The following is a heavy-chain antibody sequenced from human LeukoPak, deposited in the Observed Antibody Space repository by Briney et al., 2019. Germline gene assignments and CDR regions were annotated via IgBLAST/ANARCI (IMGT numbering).Heavy chain of an antibody. Sequence: SETLSLTCTVSGGSISSGSYYWSWIRQPAGKGLEWIGRIYTSGSTNYNPSLKSRVTISVDTSKNQFSLKLSSVTAADTAVYYCARDSGRGSPIPTSIYWGQGTLVTVSS. CDR2: IYTSGST. CDR3: ARDSGRGSPIPTSIY. V-gene: IGHV4-61*02. J-gene: IGHJ4*02. D-gene: IGHD2-15*01. CDR1: GGSISSGSYY.